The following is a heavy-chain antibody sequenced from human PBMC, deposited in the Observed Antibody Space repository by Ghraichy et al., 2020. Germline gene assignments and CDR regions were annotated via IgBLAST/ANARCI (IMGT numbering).Heavy chain of an antibody. J-gene: IGHJ4*02. D-gene: IGHD6-19*01. CDR1: GFIFNNAW. V-gene: IGHV3-23*01. CDR3: AKRSVAGSYYFDY. Sequence: GGSLRLSCAASGFIFNNAWMSWVRQAPGKGPEWVSTISGGGSTTFYADSVKGRFAMSRDNSKNTLYLQMNSLRAEDTAIYFCAKRSVAGSYYFDYWGQGTLVTVSS. CDR2: ISGGGSTT.